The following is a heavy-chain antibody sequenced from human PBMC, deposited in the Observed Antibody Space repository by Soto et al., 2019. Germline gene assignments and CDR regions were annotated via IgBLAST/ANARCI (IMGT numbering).Heavy chain of an antibody. CDR1: GYTFTSHG. CDR2: ISASNGDT. Sequence: QVQLVQSGAEVKKPGASVKVSCKASGYTFTSHGISWVRQAPGQGPEWMGWISASNGDTNYAQKFQGRLTVTTDTSTSTGYMELRSVRSEDTAVYYCARMVQGSNIDNYHYMDVWGTGTTVTVSS. V-gene: IGHV1-18*01. J-gene: IGHJ6*03. CDR3: ARMVQGSNIDNYHYMDV. D-gene: IGHD3-10*01.